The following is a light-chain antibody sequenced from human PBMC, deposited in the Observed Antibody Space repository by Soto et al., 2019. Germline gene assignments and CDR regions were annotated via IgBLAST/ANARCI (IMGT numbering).Light chain of an antibody. Sequence: QSALTQPASVSGSPGQSITISCTGTSSDVGGYNYVSWYQQHPGKAPKLMIFDVINRPSGVSNRFSGSKSGNTASLTISGLQAEDEADYYCSSYTSSSTRVFGTGTQLTVL. J-gene: IGLJ1*01. CDR1: SSDVGGYNY. CDR2: DVI. V-gene: IGLV2-14*01. CDR3: SSYTSSSTRV.